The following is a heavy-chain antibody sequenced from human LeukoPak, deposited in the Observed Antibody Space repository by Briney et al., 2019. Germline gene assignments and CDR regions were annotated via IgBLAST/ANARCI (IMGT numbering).Heavy chain of an antibody. CDR1: GYTFTGYY. CDR2: INPNSGGT. J-gene: IGHJ5*02. V-gene: IGHV1-2*02. D-gene: IGHD4-17*01. CDR3: APERDGDLSNNWFDP. Sequence: ASVKVACKASGYTFTGYYMHWVRQAPGQGLEWMGWINPNSGGTNYAQKCQGRVTMTRDTSISTAYMELSRLRSDDTAVYYCAPERDGDLSNNWFDPWGQGTLVTVSS.